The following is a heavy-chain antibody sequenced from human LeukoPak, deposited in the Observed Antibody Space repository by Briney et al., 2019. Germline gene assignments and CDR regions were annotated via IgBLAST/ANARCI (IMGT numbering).Heavy chain of an antibody. CDR1: GGSMRSSSYY. Sequence: SETLSLTCEVSGGSMRSSSYYWGWIRQPPGKGLEWIGEINHSGSTNYNPSLKSRVTISVDTSKNQFSLKLSSVTAADTAVYYCERRRGRGVVPAARPLGAFDIWGQGTMVTVSS. CDR2: INHSGST. V-gene: IGHV4-39*07. CDR3: ERRRGRGVVPAARPLGAFDI. D-gene: IGHD2-2*01. J-gene: IGHJ3*02.